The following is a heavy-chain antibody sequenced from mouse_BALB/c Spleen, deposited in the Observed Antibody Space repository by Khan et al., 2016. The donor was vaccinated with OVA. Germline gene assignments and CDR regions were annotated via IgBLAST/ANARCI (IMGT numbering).Heavy chain of an antibody. CDR1: GYTFTSYT. J-gene: IGHJ3*01. CDR2: INPSNGYT. D-gene: IGHD2-14*01. CDR3: VRDGAYHRNDDWFAY. Sequence: VQLQESGAELARPGASVKMSCKASGYTFTSYTIHWIKLRPGQGLEWIGFINPSNGYTTYNQKFKDKATLTADKSSTTVYMQLSSLTSDDSAVYNCVRDGAYHRNDDWFAYWGQGTLVTVSA. V-gene: IGHV1-4*01.